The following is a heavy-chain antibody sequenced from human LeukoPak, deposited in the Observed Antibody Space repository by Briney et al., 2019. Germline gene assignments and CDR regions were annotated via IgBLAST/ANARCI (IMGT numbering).Heavy chain of an antibody. Sequence: GASVKVSCTASGFTFSSYGISWVRQAPGQGLEWMGWISAFNGKSNYPQKFQGRVTMTTATSTSTAYMELRSLRSDDTAVYYCAREAAGQANRDHFDTWGQGTLVSVSS. CDR1: GFTFSSYG. V-gene: IGHV1-18*01. D-gene: IGHD1-14*01. J-gene: IGHJ4*02. CDR3: AREAAGQANRDHFDT. CDR2: ISAFNGKS.